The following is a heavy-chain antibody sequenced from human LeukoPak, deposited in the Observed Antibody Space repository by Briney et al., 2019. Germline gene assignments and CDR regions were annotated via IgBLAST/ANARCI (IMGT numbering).Heavy chain of an antibody. D-gene: IGHD4-11*01. Sequence: PSETLSLSCAVSGVSISSYYLTWIRQPPGKGLEWVCYIYYSGSTNYNPSLKSRVTISVDKSKNQFSLKLSSVAAADTAVYYCAGEGVTKYYFDYWGQGTLVTVSS. V-gene: IGHV4-59*01. J-gene: IGHJ4*02. CDR2: IYYSGST. CDR1: GVSISSYY. CDR3: AGEGVTKYYFDY.